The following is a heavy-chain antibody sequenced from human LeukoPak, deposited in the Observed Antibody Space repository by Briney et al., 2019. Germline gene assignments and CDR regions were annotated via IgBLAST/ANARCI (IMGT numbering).Heavy chain of an antibody. CDR3: AKLWTGTTSY. CDR2: ISSSSSYI. CDR1: GFTFSSYS. D-gene: IGHD1-1*01. V-gene: IGHV3-21*01. Sequence: GGSLRLSCAASGFTFSSYSMNWVRQAPGKGLEWVSSISSSSSYIYYADSVKGRFTISRDNAKNSLCLQMNSLRAEDTAVYYCAKLWTGTTSYWGQGTLVTVSS. J-gene: IGHJ4*02.